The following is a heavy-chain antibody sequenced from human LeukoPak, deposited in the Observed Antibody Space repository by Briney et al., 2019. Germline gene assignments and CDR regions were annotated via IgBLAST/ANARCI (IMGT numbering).Heavy chain of an antibody. CDR3: ARRTPQRALDN. CDR2: IGFSGNPI. CDR1: GFTFSDYY. J-gene: IGHJ4*02. Sequence: GGPLRLSCAASGFTFSDYYMSWIRQAPGKGLEWVSSIGFSGNPIYYADSVKGRFTISRDNAKNSLFLQINSLRAEDTAVYYCARRTPQRALDNWGQGILVTVSS. V-gene: IGHV3-11*01. D-gene: IGHD5-24*01.